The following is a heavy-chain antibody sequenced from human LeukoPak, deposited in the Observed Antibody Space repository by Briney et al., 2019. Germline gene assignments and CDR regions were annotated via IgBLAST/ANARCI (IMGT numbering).Heavy chain of an antibody. CDR2: ISSSSSYI. V-gene: IGHV3-21*01. D-gene: IGHD3-22*01. CDR3: AGDRYYDSSGLDY. Sequence: GGSLRLSCAASGFTFSSYSMNWVRQAPGKGLEWVSSISSSSSYIYYAGSVKGRFTISRDNAKNSLYLQMNSLRAEDTAVYYCAGDRYYDSSGLDYWGQGTLVTVSS. J-gene: IGHJ4*02. CDR1: GFTFSSYS.